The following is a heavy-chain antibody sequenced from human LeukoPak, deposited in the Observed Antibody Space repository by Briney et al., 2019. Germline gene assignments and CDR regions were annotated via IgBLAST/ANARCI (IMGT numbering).Heavy chain of an antibody. V-gene: IGHV1-2*02. CDR2: INPNSGGT. CDR1: GYTFTGYY. CDR3: ARDESSSWTCYYYMDV. J-gene: IGHJ6*03. Sequence: ASVKVSCKASGYTFTGYYMHWVRQAPGQGLEWMGWINPNSGGTNYAQKFQGRVTMTRDTSISTAYMELSRLRSDDTAVYYCARDESSSWTCYYYMDVWGKGTTVTVSS. D-gene: IGHD6-13*01.